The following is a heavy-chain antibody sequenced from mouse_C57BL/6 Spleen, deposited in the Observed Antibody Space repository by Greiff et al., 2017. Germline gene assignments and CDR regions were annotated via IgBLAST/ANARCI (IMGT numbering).Heavy chain of an antibody. CDR2: IHPNSGST. Sequence: VQLQQPGAELVKPGASVKLSCKASGYTFTSYWMHWVKQRPGQGLEWIGMIHPNSGSTNYNEKFKSKATLTVDKSSSTAYMQLSSLTSEDSAVYYDARATVGGWYFDVWGTGTTVTVSS. CDR3: ARATVGGWYFDV. V-gene: IGHV1-64*01. CDR1: GYTFTSYW. D-gene: IGHD1-1*01. J-gene: IGHJ1*03.